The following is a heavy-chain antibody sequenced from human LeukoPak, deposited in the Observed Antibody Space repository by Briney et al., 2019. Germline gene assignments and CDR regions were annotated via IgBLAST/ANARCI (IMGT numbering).Heavy chain of an antibody. D-gene: IGHD3-22*01. CDR2: IIPIFGTA. V-gene: IGHV1-69*05. J-gene: IGHJ4*02. Sequence: SVKVSCKASGGTFSSCAISWVRQAPGQGLEWMGGIIPIFGTANYAQKFQGRVTITTDESTSTAYMELSSLRSEDTAVYYCARSYYDSSGYYSFDYWGQGTLVTVSS. CDR3: ARSYYDSSGYYSFDY. CDR1: GGTFSSCA.